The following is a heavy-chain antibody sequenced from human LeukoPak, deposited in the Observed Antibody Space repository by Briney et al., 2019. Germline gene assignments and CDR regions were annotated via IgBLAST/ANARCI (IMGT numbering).Heavy chain of an antibody. CDR2: IIPISGTA. V-gene: IGHV1-69*13. CDR3: ARAGDYAFKD. D-gene: IGHD4-17*01. J-gene: IGHJ4*02. CDR1: GGTFSSYA. Sequence: SVKVSCKASGGTFSSYAISWVRQAPGQGVEWMGGIIPISGTANYAQKFQGRVTITADESTGTAYMELSSLRSEDTAVYYCARAGDYAFKDWGQGTLVTVSS.